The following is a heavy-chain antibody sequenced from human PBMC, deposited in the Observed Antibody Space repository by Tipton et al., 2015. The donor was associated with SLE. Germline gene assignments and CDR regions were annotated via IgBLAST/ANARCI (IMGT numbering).Heavy chain of an antibody. J-gene: IGHJ2*01. V-gene: IGHV4-59*01. CDR2: IYYSGST. D-gene: IGHD6-19*01. CDR1: GGSISSYY. Sequence: TLSLTCTVSGGSISSYYWSWIRQPPGKGLEWIGYIYYSGSTNYNPSLKSRVTISVDTSKNQFSLKLSSVTAADTAVYYCARDLARIAVAGTSWYFDLWGRGTLVTVSS. CDR3: ARDLARIAVAGTSWYFDL.